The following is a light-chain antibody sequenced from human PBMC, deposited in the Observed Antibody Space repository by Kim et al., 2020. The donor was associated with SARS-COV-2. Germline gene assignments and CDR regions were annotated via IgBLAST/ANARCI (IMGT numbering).Light chain of an antibody. V-gene: IGLV2-11*03. CDR2: DVT. CDR1: TSDVGSYNY. J-gene: IGLJ2*01. Sequence: SGAPGQSVTTSCTGTTSDVGSYNYVSWYQQHPGRAPKLIIYDVTKRPSGVPDRFSGSKSGNTASLTVSGLQAEDEADYYCCSFAAPFGGGTQLTVL. CDR3: CSFAAP.